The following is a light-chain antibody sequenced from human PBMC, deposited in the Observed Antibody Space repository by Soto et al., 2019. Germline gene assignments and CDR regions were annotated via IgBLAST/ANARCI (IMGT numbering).Light chain of an antibody. CDR1: SSDVGGYNY. CDR3: SSYTSSSTLVV. Sequence: QSVLTQPASVSGSPGQSITISCSGTSSDVGGYNYVSWYQQHPGKAPKLMIYEVSNRPSGVSNRFSGSKSGNTASLTISGLHAEDEAVYYCSSYTSSSTLVVFGGGTKLTVL. V-gene: IGLV2-14*01. CDR2: EVS. J-gene: IGLJ2*01.